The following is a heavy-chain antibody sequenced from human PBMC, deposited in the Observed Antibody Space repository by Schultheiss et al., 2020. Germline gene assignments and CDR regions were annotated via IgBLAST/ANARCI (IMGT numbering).Heavy chain of an antibody. CDR3: ARSYVWGSYRYADAFDI. CDR1: GGSISSSNW. J-gene: IGHJ3*02. CDR2: IYYSGST. V-gene: IGHV4-4*02. Sequence: SETLSLTCAVSGGSISSSNWWSWVRQPPGKGLEWIGYIYYSGSTYYNPSLKSRVTISVDTSKNQFSLKLSSVTAADTAVYYCARSYVWGSYRYADAFDIWGQGTMVTVSS. D-gene: IGHD3-16*02.